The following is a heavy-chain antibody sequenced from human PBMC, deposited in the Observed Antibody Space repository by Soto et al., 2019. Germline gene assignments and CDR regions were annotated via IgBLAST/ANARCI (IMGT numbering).Heavy chain of an antibody. Sequence: EVQLLESGGGLVQPGGSLRLSCATDGFTFDSYAMHWVRQAPGKGLEWVSSLSGSGYQTYYADSVKGRLTISRDRSKNTLYLQMNSLRAEDTAVYFCAKDRLTVFGVVVTFEDWGRGTLVTVAS. CDR2: LSGSGYQT. V-gene: IGHV3-23*01. CDR1: GFTFDSYA. D-gene: IGHD3-3*01. CDR3: AKDRLTVFGVVVTFED. J-gene: IGHJ4*02.